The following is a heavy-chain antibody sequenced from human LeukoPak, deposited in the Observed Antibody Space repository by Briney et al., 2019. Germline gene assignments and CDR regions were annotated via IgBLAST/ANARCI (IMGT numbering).Heavy chain of an antibody. Sequence: ASVKVSCKASGYTFSGYYMQWVRQAPGQGLEWMGWINPNSGGTNYAQKFQDRVTMTRDTSISTAYMELSRLRSDDTAVYYCARGAAAGPYSWFDPWGQGTLVTVSS. CDR2: INPNSGGT. CDR1: GYTFSGYY. D-gene: IGHD6-13*01. J-gene: IGHJ5*02. V-gene: IGHV1-2*02. CDR3: ARGAAAGPYSWFDP.